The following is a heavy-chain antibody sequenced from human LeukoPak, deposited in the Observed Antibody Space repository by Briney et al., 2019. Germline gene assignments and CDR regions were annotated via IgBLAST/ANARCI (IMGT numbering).Heavy chain of an antibody. CDR1: GFTFSSYG. Sequence: GGSLRLSCAASGFTFSSYGMHWVRQAPGKGLEWVAVISYDGSNKYYADSVKGRFTISRDNSKNTLYLQMNSLRAEDTAVYYCARRGQWLVADALDLWGQGTMVTVSS. CDR3: ARRGQWLVADALDL. V-gene: IGHV3-30*03. D-gene: IGHD6-19*01. CDR2: ISYDGSNK. J-gene: IGHJ3*01.